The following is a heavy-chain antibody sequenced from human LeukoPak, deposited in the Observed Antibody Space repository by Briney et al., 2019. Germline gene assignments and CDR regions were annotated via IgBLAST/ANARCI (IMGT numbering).Heavy chain of an antibody. CDR2: ISGSGGST. Sequence: GALRLSCAASGFTFSSYGMSWVRQAPGKGLEWVSAISGSGGSTYYADSVKGRFTISRDNSKNTLYLQMNSLRAEDTAVYYCAKMPDIVVVPAAMAFDYWGQGTLVTVSS. CDR3: AKMPDIVVVPAAMAFDY. D-gene: IGHD2-2*01. J-gene: IGHJ4*02. CDR1: GFTFSSYG. V-gene: IGHV3-23*01.